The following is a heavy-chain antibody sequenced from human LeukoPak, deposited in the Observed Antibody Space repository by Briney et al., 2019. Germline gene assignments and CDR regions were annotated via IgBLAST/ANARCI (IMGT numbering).Heavy chain of an antibody. V-gene: IGHV3-21*04. D-gene: IGHD6-13*01. CDR3: AKDRVASTWPKDAFDI. CDR2: ISSSSSYI. J-gene: IGHJ3*02. CDR1: GFTFSSYS. Sequence: GGSLRLSCAASGFTFSSYSMNWVRQAPGKGLEWVSSISSSSSYIYYADSEKGRFTISRDNAKTTLYLQMNSLRAEDTAVYYCAKDRVASTWPKDAFDIWGQGTMVTVSS.